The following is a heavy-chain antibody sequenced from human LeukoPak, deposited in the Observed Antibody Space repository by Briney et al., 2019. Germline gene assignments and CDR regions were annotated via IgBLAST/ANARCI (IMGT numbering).Heavy chain of an antibody. Sequence: SVKVSCKASGGTFSSYAISWVRQAPGQGLEWMGGIIPIFGTANYAQKFQGRVTITADESTSTAYMELSSLRSEDTAVYYCARPSTFGGVIANYYHYYGMDVWGQGTTVTVSS. CDR2: IIPIFGTA. D-gene: IGHD3-16*02. J-gene: IGHJ6*02. CDR1: GGTFSSYA. CDR3: ARPSTFGGVIANYYHYYGMDV. V-gene: IGHV1-69*13.